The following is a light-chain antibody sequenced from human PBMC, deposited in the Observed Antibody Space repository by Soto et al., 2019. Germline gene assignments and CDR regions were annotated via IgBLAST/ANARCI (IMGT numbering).Light chain of an antibody. J-gene: IGLJ1*01. CDR3: SSYPRSNNCV. V-gene: IGLV2-8*01. CDR2: EVS. Sequence: QSVLTQPPSASGSPGQSVTISCTGTSSDVGGYNYVSWYQQHPGKAPKLMIYEVSERPSGVPDRFSGSKSSNTASLTVSGLQAEDEADYYCSSYPRSNNCVVXTGTKV. CDR1: SSDVGGYNY.